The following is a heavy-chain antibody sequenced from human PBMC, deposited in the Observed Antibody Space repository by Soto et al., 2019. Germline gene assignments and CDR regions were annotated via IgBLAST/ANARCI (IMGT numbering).Heavy chain of an antibody. J-gene: IGHJ4*02. Sequence: EVQLLESGGGLVQPGGSLRLSCAATAAFRFSSYSISWVRETPGKGLEWVSALTGSGDKKYYADSVECLFTISRDNSKDKPYLQLGGLGAEVTAIYYGAHMRGFLEFWGPGTLVTSSS. CDR3: AHMRGFLEF. CDR2: LTGSGDKK. V-gene: IGHV3-23*01. D-gene: IGHD2-21*01. CDR1: AFRFSSYS.